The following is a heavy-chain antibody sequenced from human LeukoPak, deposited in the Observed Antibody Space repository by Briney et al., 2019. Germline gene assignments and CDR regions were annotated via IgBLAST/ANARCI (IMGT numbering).Heavy chain of an antibody. CDR2: IYYSGST. J-gene: IGHJ6*03. D-gene: IGHD6-19*01. CDR1: GGSISSYY. V-gene: IGHV4-59*01. Sequence: SETLSLTCTVSGGSISSYYWSWIRQPPGKGLEWIGYIYYSGSTNYNPSLKSRVTISVDTSKNQFSLKLSSVTAADTAVYYCARVLPAVADPGYYYYYMDVWGKGTTVTISS. CDR3: ARVLPAVADPGYYYYYMDV.